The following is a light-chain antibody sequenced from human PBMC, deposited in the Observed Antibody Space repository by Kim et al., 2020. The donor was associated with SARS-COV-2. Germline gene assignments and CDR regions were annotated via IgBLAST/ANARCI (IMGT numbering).Light chain of an antibody. J-gene: IGLJ3*02. Sequence: ALGRTVRITCQGDNLRSHYASWYQQKPGQAPVLVIYSENRRPSGIPDRFSASRSGNTAVLTVTGAQAEDEADYYCASQDSASNSRMFGGGTKVTVL. V-gene: IGLV3-19*01. CDR3: ASQDSASNSRM. CDR1: NLRSHY. CDR2: SEN.